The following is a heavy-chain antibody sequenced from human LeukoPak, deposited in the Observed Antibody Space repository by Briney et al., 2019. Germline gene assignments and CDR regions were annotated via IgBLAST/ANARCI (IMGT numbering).Heavy chain of an antibody. D-gene: IGHD3-3*01. CDR3: AKREYNFWSGYFF. J-gene: IGHJ4*02. CDR1: GFTFSSYA. V-gene: IGHV3-23*01. CDR2: INDSGGST. Sequence: GGSLRLSCAASGFTFSSYAMTWVRQAPGKGLEWVSSINDSGGSTYYADSVKGRFTISRDNSKNTPYLQMNSLRAEDTAVYYCAKREYNFWSGYFFWGQGTLVTVSS.